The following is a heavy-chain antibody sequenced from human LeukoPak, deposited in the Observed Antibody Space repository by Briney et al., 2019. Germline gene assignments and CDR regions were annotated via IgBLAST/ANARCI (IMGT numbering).Heavy chain of an antibody. V-gene: IGHV3-30*18. CDR1: GFTFSRSG. CDR3: AKDKSNTLSFDY. CDR2: ISYDGSKK. D-gene: IGHD2-21*01. J-gene: IGHJ4*02. Sequence: GGSLRLSCAASGFTFSRSGMHWVRQAPGKGLEWVTVISYDGSKKDYADSVKGRFTISRDNSKNTLYLQMNSLKAEDTAVYYCAKDKSNTLSFDYWGQGTLVTVSS.